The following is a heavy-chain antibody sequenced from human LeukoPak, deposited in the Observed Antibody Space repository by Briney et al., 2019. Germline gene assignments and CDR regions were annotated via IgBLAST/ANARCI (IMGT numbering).Heavy chain of an antibody. J-gene: IGHJ4*02. CDR3: AKKVGGAAPFDY. CDR1: GFDFSTSP. Sequence: QAGGSLRLSCAASGFDFSTSPMSWVRQAPGKGPEWVSGINAAGDYTDNADSVKGRFTMSRDNSKNTLYLQMNSLRAEDTAVYFCAKKVGGAAPFDYWGPGTLVTVSS. D-gene: IGHD2-15*01. V-gene: IGHV3-23*01. CDR2: INAAGDYT.